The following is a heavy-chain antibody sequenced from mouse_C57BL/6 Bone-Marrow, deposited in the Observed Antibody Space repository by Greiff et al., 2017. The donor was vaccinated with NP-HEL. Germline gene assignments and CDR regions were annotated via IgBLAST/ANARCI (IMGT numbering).Heavy chain of an antibody. CDR3: ARRERGGYFDY. CDR1: GFSLSTSGMG. J-gene: IGHJ2*01. CDR2: IYWDDDK. Sequence: QVTLKVCGPGILQSSQTLSLTCSFSGFSLSTSGMGVSWIRQPSGKGLEWLAHIYWDDDKRYNPSLKSRLTISKDTSRNQVFLKITSVDTADTATYYCARRERGGYFDYWGQGTTLTVSS. V-gene: IGHV8-12*01.